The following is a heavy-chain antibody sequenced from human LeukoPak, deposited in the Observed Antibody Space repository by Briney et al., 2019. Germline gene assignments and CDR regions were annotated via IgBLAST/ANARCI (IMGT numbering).Heavy chain of an antibody. CDR2: INHSGST. CDR1: GGSFSGYY. D-gene: IGHD5-12*01. J-gene: IGHJ6*03. V-gene: IGHV4-34*01. Sequence: SETLSLTCAVYGGSFSGYYWSWIRQPPGKGLEWIGEINHSGSTNYNPSLKSRVTISVDTSKNQFSLKLSSVTAADTAVYYCARDRDSGYDSYYYYYYMDVWGKGTTVTVSS. CDR3: ARDRDSGYDSYYYYYYMDV.